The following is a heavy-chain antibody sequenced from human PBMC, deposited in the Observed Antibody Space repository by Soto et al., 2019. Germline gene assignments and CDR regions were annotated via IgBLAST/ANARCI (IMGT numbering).Heavy chain of an antibody. D-gene: IGHD3-22*01. V-gene: IGHV1-69*02. CDR3: ARLTPSYDSRRNNWFDP. J-gene: IGHJ5*02. CDR2: IIPILGIA. CDR1: GGTFSSYT. Sequence: QVQLVQSGAEVKKPGSSVKVSCKASGGTFSSYTISWVRQAPGQGLEWMGRIIPILGIANYAQKFQGRVTLTADKATSTAYLELSSLISEDTAVYYCARLTPSYDSRRNNWFDPWGQGTLVTVSS.